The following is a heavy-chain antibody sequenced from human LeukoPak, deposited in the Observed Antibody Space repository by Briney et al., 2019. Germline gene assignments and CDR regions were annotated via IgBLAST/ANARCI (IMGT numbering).Heavy chain of an antibody. CDR2: INSDGSST. D-gene: IGHD3-22*01. CDR3: ARGPGYYDSSGNYPY. Sequence: TGGSLRLSCAASGFTFSSYWIHWVRQAPGKGLVWVSRINSDGSSTSYADSVKGRFTISRDNAKNTLYLQMNSLRAEDTAVYYCARGPGYYDSSGNYPYWGQGTLVTVSS. J-gene: IGHJ4*02. V-gene: IGHV3-74*01. CDR1: GFTFSSYW.